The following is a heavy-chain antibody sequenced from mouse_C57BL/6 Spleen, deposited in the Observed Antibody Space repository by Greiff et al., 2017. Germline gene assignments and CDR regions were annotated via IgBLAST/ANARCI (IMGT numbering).Heavy chain of an antibody. Sequence: VQLQQSGAELVRPGASVTLSCKASGYTFTDYEMHWVKQTPVHGLEWIGAIDPETGGTAYNQKFKGKAILTADKSSSTAYMELRSLTSEDSAVYYCTRSDSYWYFDVWGTGTTVPVSS. CDR1: GYTFTDYE. CDR2: IDPETGGT. V-gene: IGHV1-15*01. CDR3: TRSDSYWYFDV. J-gene: IGHJ1*03.